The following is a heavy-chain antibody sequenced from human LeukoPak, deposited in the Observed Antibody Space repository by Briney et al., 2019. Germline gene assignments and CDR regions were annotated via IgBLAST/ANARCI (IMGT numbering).Heavy chain of an antibody. J-gene: IGHJ4*02. CDR2: ISGSGSNT. CDR1: GFTFNNYA. D-gene: IGHD2-2*02. CDR3: AKGCSTISCYTSEY. V-gene: IGHV3-23*01. Sequence: PGGSLRLSCAASGFTFNNYAMTWVRQAPAKGLEWVSAISGSGSNTYYADSVKGRFTISRDNSKNTLYLQMNSLRAEDTALYYCAKGCSTISCYTSEYWGQGTLVTVSS.